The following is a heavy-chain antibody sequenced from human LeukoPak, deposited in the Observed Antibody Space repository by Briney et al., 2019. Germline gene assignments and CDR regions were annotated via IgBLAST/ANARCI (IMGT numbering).Heavy chain of an antibody. D-gene: IGHD2-2*01. CDR3: ARVVVVVPDYYYYGMDV. CDR2: IYYSGST. J-gene: IGHJ6*02. Sequence: SETLSLTCTVSGGSISSYYWSWIRQPPGKGLEWIGYIYYSGSTNYNPSLKSRVTISVDTSKNQFSLKLSSVTAADTAWYYCARVVVVVPDYYYYGMDVRGQRTTVTVSS. V-gene: IGHV4-59*01. CDR1: GGSISSYY.